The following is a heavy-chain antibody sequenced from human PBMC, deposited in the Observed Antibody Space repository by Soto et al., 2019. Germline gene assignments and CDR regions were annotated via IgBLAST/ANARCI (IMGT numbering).Heavy chain of an antibody. CDR3: VRCWGTGDGSDLGYNCFNP. J-gene: IGHJ5*02. Sequence: QVQVVESGGGVVQPGRSLRLSCAASGFPVSTYSMYWIRHAPGKGLEWVALISYDGTKKDYADSVKGRFTISRDNSKNTLYLPMNSLRTDDTAVYYCVRCWGTGDGSDLGYNCFNPWGQGTLVTVSS. CDR2: ISYDGTKK. D-gene: IGHD3-16*01. V-gene: IGHV3-30-3*01. CDR1: GFPVSTYS.